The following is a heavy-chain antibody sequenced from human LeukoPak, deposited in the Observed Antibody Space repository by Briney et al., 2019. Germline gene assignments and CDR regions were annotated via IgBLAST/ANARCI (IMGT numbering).Heavy chain of an antibody. CDR2: INHSGST. D-gene: IGHD1-1*01. CDR3: ARHPGSTGPENRRAFDI. Sequence: SETLSLTCAVYGGSFSGYYWSWIRQPPGKGLEWIGEINHSGSTNYNPSLKSRVTISVDTSKDRFSLKLTSVTAADTAVYYCARHPGSTGPENRRAFDIWGQGTMVTVST. CDR1: GGSFSGYY. J-gene: IGHJ3*02. V-gene: IGHV4-34*01.